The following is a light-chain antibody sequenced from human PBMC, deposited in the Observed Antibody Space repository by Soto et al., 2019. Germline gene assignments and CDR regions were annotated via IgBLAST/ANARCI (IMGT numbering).Light chain of an antibody. Sequence: EIVLTQSPGTLSLSPGERAILSCRASQSVSSNYLAWYQQKPGQAPRLLIYGASSRATGIPDRFSGSGSGTDFTLTISRLEPEDFAVYYCQQYGSSPLTYGGGTKVDIK. CDR3: QQYGSSPLT. CDR2: GAS. V-gene: IGKV3-20*01. CDR1: QSVSSNY. J-gene: IGKJ4*01.